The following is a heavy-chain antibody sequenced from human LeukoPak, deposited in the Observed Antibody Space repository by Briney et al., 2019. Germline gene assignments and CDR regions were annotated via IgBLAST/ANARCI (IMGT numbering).Heavy chain of an antibody. D-gene: IGHD3-9*01. V-gene: IGHV1-18*01. J-gene: IGHJ4*02. CDR2: ISAYNGNT. CDR3: ARSTRYFDWLLGPFDY. CDR1: DYTFTRYG. Sequence: ASVRVSCKASDYTFTRYGISWVRQAPGQGLEWMGWISAYNGNTNYAQKLQGRVTMTTDTSTSTAYMELRSLRSDDTAVYYCARSTRYFDWLLGPFDYWGQGTLVTVSS.